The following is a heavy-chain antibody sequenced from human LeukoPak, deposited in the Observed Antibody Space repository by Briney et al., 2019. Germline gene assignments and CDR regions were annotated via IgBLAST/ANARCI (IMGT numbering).Heavy chain of an antibody. V-gene: IGHV3-49*04. J-gene: IGHJ4*02. CDR2: IRSKAYGCTT. CDR1: GFTVSSNS. CDR3: TSSYGGLYYFDY. Sequence: GGSLRLSCTVSGFTVSSNSMSWVRQAPGKGLEWVGFIRSKAYGCTTEYAASVKGRFTISRDDSKSIAYLQMNSLKTEDTAVYYCTSSYGGLYYFDYWGQGTLVTVSS. D-gene: IGHD4-23*01.